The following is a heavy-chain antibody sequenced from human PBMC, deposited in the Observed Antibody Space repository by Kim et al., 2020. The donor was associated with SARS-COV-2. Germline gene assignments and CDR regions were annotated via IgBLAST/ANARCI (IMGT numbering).Heavy chain of an antibody. D-gene: IGHD3-3*01. CDR3: SRSPTVLFGVVTHLYY. Sequence: SETLSLTCTVSGGSISSYYWSWIRQPPGKGLEWIGYIYYSGSTNYNPSLKSRVTISVDTSKNQFSLKLSSVPAADTAVYYCSRSPTVLFGVVTHLYYWG. J-gene: IGHJ4*01. V-gene: IGHV4-59*01. CDR1: GGSISSYY. CDR2: IYYSGST.